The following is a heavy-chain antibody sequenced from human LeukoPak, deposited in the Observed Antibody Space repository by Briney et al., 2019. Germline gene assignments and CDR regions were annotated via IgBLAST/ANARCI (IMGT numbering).Heavy chain of an antibody. CDR1: GGSISSSSYY. CDR2: IYYSGST. V-gene: IGHV4-39*07. CDR3: ARGTGYGMDV. D-gene: IGHD4-17*01. J-gene: IGHJ6*02. Sequence: PSETLSLTCTVSGGSISSSSYYWGWIRQPPGKGLEWIGSIYYSGSTYYNPSLKSRVTISVDTSKNQFSLKLSSVTAANTAVYYCARGTGYGMDVWGQGTTVTVSS.